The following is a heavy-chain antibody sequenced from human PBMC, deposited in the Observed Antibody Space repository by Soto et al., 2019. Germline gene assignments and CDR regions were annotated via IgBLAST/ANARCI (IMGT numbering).Heavy chain of an antibody. CDR3: ASQYYYDSRGSQTFDF. CDR1: GGSISSYY. D-gene: IGHD3-22*01. J-gene: IGHJ4*02. V-gene: IGHV4-59*01. CDR2: IYYGGGT. Sequence: SETLSLTCTVSGGSISSYYWNWIRQPSGKVLEWIGDIYYGGGTNYNPSLKSRVTLSVDTSKNQFSLKLSSVTAADTAVYYCASQYYYDSRGSQTFDFWGQGIQVTVSS.